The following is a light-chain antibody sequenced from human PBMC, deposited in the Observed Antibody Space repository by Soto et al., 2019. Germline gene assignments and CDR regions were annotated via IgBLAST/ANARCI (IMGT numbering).Light chain of an antibody. J-gene: IGKJ4*01. CDR1: QSIGGF. CDR2: AAS. Sequence: DIQMTQSPSSLSVSVGDSVTITCRASQSIGGFLNWYLQKLGKAPKLLIYAASSLQSGVPSRFSGSGSGTDFTLTISSMQPEDFATYYCQQSYSTPLTFGGGTKVDIK. V-gene: IGKV1-39*01. CDR3: QQSYSTPLT.